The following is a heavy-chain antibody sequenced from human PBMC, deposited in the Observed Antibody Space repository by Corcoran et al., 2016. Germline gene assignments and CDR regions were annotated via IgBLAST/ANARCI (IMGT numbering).Heavy chain of an antibody. J-gene: IGHJ4*02. D-gene: IGHD6-13*01. V-gene: IGHV3-30*18. CDR1: GFTFSSYG. CDR3: VKDQGEYSSSWYVY. CDR2: ISHDGTKQ. Sequence: QVDLVESGGGVVQPGRSRRLTCAASGFTFSSYGMHWVRQAPDKGLEWVTVISHDGTKQYYADSVKGRFTVSRDNYKNKLYLQMNSLGAEDTSVYYCVKDQGEYSSSWYVYWGQGTLVTVSS.